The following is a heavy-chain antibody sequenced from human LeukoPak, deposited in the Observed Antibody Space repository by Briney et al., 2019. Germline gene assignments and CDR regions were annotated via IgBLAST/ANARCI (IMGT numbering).Heavy chain of an antibody. D-gene: IGHD3-9*01. V-gene: IGHV4-39*07. J-gene: IGHJ1*01. CDR1: GGSISSSSYY. CDR3: ARVLVGPWILTGYQYFQH. Sequence: SETLSLTCTVSGGSISSSSYYWGWIRQPPGKGLEWIGSIYYSGSTYYNPSLKSRVTISVDTSKNQFSLKLSSVTAADTAVYYCARVLVGPWILTGYQYFQHWGQGTLVTVSS. CDR2: IYYSGST.